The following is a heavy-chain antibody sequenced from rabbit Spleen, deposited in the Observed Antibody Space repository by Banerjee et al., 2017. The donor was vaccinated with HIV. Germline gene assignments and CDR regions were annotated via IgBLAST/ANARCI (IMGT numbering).Heavy chain of an antibody. CDR2: IATSSGTT. V-gene: IGHV1S45*01. D-gene: IGHD7-1*01. CDR3: ARTYGTVACYGS. CDR1: GFSFSSVHY. Sequence: QEHLVESGGGLVQPGGSLTLTCTASGFSFSSVHYMCWVRQAPGRGLEWIACIATSSGTTWYARWAKGRFTISRTSSTTVTLQMTSLTAADTATYFCARTYGTVACYGSWGPGTLVTVS. J-gene: IGHJ4*01.